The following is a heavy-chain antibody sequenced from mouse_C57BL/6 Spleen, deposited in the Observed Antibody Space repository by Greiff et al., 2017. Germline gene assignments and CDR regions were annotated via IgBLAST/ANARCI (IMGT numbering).Heavy chain of an antibody. CDR1: GYTFTDYE. V-gene: IGHV1-15*01. D-gene: IGHD1-1*01. Sequence: QVQLKQSGAELVRPGASVTLSCKASGYTFTDYEMHWVKQTPVHGLEWIGAIDPETGGTAYNQKFKGKAILTADKSSSTAYMELRSLTSEDSAVYYCTRDTTVVATYDWGQGTTLTVSA. J-gene: IGHJ2*01. CDR2: IDPETGGT. CDR3: TRDTTVVATYD.